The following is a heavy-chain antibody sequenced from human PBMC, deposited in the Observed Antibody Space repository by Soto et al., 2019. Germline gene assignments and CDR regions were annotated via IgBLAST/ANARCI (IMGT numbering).Heavy chain of an antibody. CDR1: GFTFTTGW. CDR2: INKDGSEK. J-gene: IGHJ4*02. D-gene: IGHD3-22*01. CDR3: ATRPCEVNYYGVFDY. Sequence: GGSLRLSCEASGFTFTTGWMTWVRQAPWKGLEWVANINKDGSEKFYVDSVKGRFTISRDNAKNSLFLQMNSLRAEDTAVYYCATRPCEVNYYGVFDYWGQGALVTVSS. V-gene: IGHV3-7*03.